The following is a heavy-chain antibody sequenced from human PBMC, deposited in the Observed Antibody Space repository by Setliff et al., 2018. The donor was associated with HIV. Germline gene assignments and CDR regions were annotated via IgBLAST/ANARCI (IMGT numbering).Heavy chain of an antibody. V-gene: IGHV4-59*01. Sequence: QTPGKGLEYIGSIFFTGNTIYNPSLKARVTLSVDMSKNQVFLRLSSVTAADTAVYYCVRGYCSSTTCYEDYYYMDVWGKGSTVTVSS. J-gene: IGHJ6*03. CDR3: VRGYCSSTTCYEDYYYMDV. D-gene: IGHD2-2*01. CDR2: IFFTGNT.